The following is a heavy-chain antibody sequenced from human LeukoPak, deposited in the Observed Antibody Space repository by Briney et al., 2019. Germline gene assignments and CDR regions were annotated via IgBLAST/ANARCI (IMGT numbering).Heavy chain of an antibody. CDR2: ISSSSSYI. CDR3: ARDVLRYFDRGAWFDP. D-gene: IGHD3-9*01. CDR1: GFTFSSYS. V-gene: IGHV3-21*04. Sequence: GGSLRLSCAASGFTFSSYSMNWVRQAPGKGLEWVSSISSSSSYIYYADSVKGRFTISRDNAKNSLYLQMNSLRAEDTAVYYCARDVLRYFDRGAWFDPWGQGTLVTVSS. J-gene: IGHJ5*02.